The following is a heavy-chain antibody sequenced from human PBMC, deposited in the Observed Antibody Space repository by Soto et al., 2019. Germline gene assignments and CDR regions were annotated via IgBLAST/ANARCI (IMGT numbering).Heavy chain of an antibody. CDR3: ARGDIVVVPAAIRHYYYYYGMDV. D-gene: IGHD2-2*02. Sequence: QVQLVQSGAEVKKPGSSVKVSCKASGGTFSSYAISWVRQAPGQGLEWMGGIIPIFGTANYAQKFQGRVTIAGDESTSTAYMELSSLRSEDTAVYYCARGDIVVVPAAIRHYYYYYGMDVWGQGTTVTVSS. CDR2: IIPIFGTA. CDR1: GGTFSSYA. V-gene: IGHV1-69*01. J-gene: IGHJ6*02.